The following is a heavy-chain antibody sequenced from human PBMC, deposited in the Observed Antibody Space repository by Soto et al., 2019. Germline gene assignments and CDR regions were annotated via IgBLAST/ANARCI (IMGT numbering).Heavy chain of an antibody. CDR2: IIPIFGTA. D-gene: IGHD1-26*01. CDR3: ASTLHIVGGTDGGGYYGMDV. J-gene: IGHJ6*02. Sequence: QVQLVQSGAEVKKPGSSVKVSCKASGGTFSSYAISWVRQAPGQGLEWMGGIIPIFGTANYAQKFQGRVTITADQSTSTAYMELSSLRSEDTAVYYCASTLHIVGGTDGGGYYGMDVWGQGTTVTVSS. V-gene: IGHV1-69*01. CDR1: GGTFSSYA.